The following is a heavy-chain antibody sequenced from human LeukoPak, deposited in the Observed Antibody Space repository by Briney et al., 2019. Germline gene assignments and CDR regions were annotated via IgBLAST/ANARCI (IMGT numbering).Heavy chain of an antibody. CDR2: LSVYNGHT. Sequence: GSVKVSCKASGYTFPIHAITWVRQAPGQGLEWMGWLSVYNGHTNYAQKLQGRVTMTTDTSTNTAYMELRSLRSDDTAVYYCARGQYTSSWYDWFDPWGQGTLVTVSS. CDR3: ARGQYTSSWYDWFDP. V-gene: IGHV1-18*01. D-gene: IGHD6-13*01. J-gene: IGHJ5*02. CDR1: GYTFPIHA.